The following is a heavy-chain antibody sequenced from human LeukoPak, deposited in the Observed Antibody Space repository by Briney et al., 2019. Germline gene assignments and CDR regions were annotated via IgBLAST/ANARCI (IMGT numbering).Heavy chain of an antibody. D-gene: IGHD6-19*01. Sequence: SVKVSCKASGFTFTSSAMQWGRQGRGQRLEWIGWIVVGSGNTNYAQRFQERVTITRDMSTSTAYMELSSLRSEDTAVYYCAADLRIAVDGGLGYFDYWGQGTLVTVSS. CDR3: AADLRIAVDGGLGYFDY. CDR2: IVVGSGNT. J-gene: IGHJ4*02. V-gene: IGHV1-58*02. CDR1: GFTFTSSA.